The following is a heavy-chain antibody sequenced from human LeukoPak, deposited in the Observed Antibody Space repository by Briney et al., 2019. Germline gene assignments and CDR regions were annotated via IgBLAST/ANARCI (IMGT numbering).Heavy chain of an antibody. Sequence: GGSLRLSCAASGFTFSNYAMSWVRQASGKGLEWVSAMTGSGDSTYYADSVKGRFTISRDNSKNTLSLQMNSLRAEDTAVYYCAKSSMVSTFFFDYWGQGTLVAVSS. V-gene: IGHV3-23*01. CDR1: GFTFSNYA. CDR2: MTGSGDST. J-gene: IGHJ4*02. D-gene: IGHD5/OR15-5a*01. CDR3: AKSSMVSTFFFDY.